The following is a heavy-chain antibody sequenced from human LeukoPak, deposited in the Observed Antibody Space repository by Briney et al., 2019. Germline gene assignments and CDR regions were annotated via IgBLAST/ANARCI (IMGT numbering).Heavy chain of an antibody. CDR1: GFTFGSYS. V-gene: IGHV3-48*04. J-gene: IGHJ4*02. Sequence: GGSLRLSCAASGFTFGSYSMNWVRQAPGKGLEWVSYISNSGSTKYYADSVKGRFTTSRDNAKNSVFLQMNSLRAEDTAVYYCARENIRSGSYELDYWGQGTLVTVSS. D-gene: IGHD3-10*01. CDR3: ARENIRSGSYELDY. CDR2: ISNSGSTK.